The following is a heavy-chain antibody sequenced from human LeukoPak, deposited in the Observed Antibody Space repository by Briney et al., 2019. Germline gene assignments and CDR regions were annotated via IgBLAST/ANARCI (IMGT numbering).Heavy chain of an antibody. CDR1: GFTFSSHW. J-gene: IGHJ3*02. CDR3: ARDWAIKGSPDAFDI. CDR2: IKQDGSEK. D-gene: IGHD5-24*01. V-gene: IGHV3-7*01. Sequence: PGGSLRLSCAASGFTFSSHWMSWVRQAPGKGLEWVANIKQDGSEKYYVDSVKGRFTISRDNAKNSLYLQMNSLRAEDTAVYYCARDWAIKGSPDAFDIWGQGTMVTVSS.